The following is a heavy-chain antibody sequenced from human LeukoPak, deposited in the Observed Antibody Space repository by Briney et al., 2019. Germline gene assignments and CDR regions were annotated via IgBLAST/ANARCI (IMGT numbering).Heavy chain of an antibody. D-gene: IGHD3-10*01. Sequence: GSLRLSCAASGVTLGRYAVNWARQAPGRGLEWVSYISPSGDASVYAESVKGRFTISRDNSKNMVYLHLDSLRAEDTAKYYCVRKVYYYMDVWGNGTTVTVSS. CDR2: ISPSGDAS. CDR1: GVTLGRYA. J-gene: IGHJ6*04. CDR3: VRKVYYYMDV. V-gene: IGHV3-23*01.